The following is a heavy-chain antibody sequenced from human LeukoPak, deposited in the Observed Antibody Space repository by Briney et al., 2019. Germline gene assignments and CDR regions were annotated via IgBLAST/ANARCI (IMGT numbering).Heavy chain of an antibody. Sequence: SGTLSLTCAVSGGSIISSYWSWIRQPPGGGLEWIGYIYYSGSTNYNPSLKSRVTISVDTSKNQFSLKLSSVTAADTAVYYCARSVRPGTDFDYWGQGTLVSVSS. V-gene: IGHV4-59*01. CDR1: GGSIISSY. CDR3: ARSVRPGTDFDY. CDR2: IYYSGST. J-gene: IGHJ4*02.